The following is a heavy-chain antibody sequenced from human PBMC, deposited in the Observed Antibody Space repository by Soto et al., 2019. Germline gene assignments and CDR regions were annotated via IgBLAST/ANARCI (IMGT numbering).Heavy chain of an antibody. Sequence: SETLSLTCTVSGGSISGSPCYWGWIRQAPGKGLQWIGSIYYGGATYYNPSLKSRATISGDTSTNQFSLSLSSVTAADTAVYYCARDYGVRGPYYYCLDVWGQGTPVTVSS. V-gene: IGHV4-39*01. CDR1: GGSISGSPCY. J-gene: IGHJ6*02. CDR3: ARDYGVRGPYYYCLDV. D-gene: IGHD4-17*01. CDR2: IYYGGAT.